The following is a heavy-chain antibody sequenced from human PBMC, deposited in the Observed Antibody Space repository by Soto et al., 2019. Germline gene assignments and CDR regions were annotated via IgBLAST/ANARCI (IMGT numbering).Heavy chain of an antibody. J-gene: IGHJ5*01. D-gene: IGHD2-15*01. V-gene: IGHV4-39*01. CDR2: VYYSGGA. Sequence: SETLSLTCAVSGVSIHNSHSFWGWIRQPPGKGLEFIGSVYYSGGANYNPSPKSRVTVSIDTSNNQFSLRVNSVTAADTAVYYCGRVVEGATRHTDFDSWGQGILVTVSS. CDR1: GVSIHNSHSF. CDR3: GRVVEGATRHTDFDS.